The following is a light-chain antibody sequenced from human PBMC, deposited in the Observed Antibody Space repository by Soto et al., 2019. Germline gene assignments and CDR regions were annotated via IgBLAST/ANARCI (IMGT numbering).Light chain of an antibody. CDR3: QQRSNLPWT. Sequence: EIVLTQSPGTLSLSPGERATLSCRASQSVRNYLAWYQQKPGQAPRLLIYDASNRATGIPVRFSGSGSGADFTLTISSLEPEDFAVYYCQQRSNLPWTFGQGTKVDIK. V-gene: IGKV3-11*01. CDR1: QSVRNY. CDR2: DAS. J-gene: IGKJ1*01.